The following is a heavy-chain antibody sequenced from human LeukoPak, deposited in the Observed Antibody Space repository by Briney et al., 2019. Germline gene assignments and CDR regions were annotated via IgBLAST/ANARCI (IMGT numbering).Heavy chain of an antibody. D-gene: IGHD3-22*01. CDR1: GGSFSGYY. CDR3: ASLDSSYYYDISGYYDQPGY. CDR2: INHSGST. Sequence: SETLSLTCAVYGGSFSGYYWSWIRQPPGKGLEWIGEINHSGSTNYNPSLKTRDPISVDTSKNQFSLKLSSVSAADTAVYYCASLDSSYYYDISGYYDQPGYWGQGTLVTVSS. J-gene: IGHJ4*02. V-gene: IGHV4-34*01.